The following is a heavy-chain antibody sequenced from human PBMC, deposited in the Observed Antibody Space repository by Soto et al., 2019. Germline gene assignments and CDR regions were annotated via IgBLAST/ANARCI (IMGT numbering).Heavy chain of an antibody. Sequence: GGSLRLSCAASGFTFSNAWMNWVRQAPGKGLEWVGRIKSKTDGGTTDYAEPVKGRFTISRDDSKNTLYLQMNSLKTEDTAVYYCTTGWYFSLYYYGMDVWGQGTTVTVSS. V-gene: IGHV3-15*07. CDR2: IKSKTDGGTT. D-gene: IGHD6-13*01. CDR1: GFTFSNAW. CDR3: TTGWYFSLYYYGMDV. J-gene: IGHJ6*02.